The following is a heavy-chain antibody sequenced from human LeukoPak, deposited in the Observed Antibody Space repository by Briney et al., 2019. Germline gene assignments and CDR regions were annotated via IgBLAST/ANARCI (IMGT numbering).Heavy chain of an antibody. Sequence: GGSLRLSCVGSGLTFSNYAMSWVRQAPGKGLEWVSGISGSGGSTYYADSVKGRFTISRDNSKNTLYLQMNSLRADDTAVYYCAKVPGSGRNTLTKYYFDYWGQGTLVTVSS. CDR3: AKVPGSGRNTLTKYYFDY. CDR2: ISGSGGST. D-gene: IGHD3-3*01. V-gene: IGHV3-23*01. CDR1: GLTFSNYA. J-gene: IGHJ4*02.